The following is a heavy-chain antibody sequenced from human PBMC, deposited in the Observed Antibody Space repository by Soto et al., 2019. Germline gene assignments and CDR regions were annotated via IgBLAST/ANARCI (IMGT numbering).Heavy chain of an antibody. J-gene: IGHJ6*04. V-gene: IGHV1-2*04. Sequence: ASVKVSCKASGYTFTGYYMHWVRQAPGQGLEWMGWINPNSGGTNYAQKFQGWVTMTRDTSISTAYMELSRLRSDDTAVYYCARGGVGWYSYYYYGMDVWGKGTTVTVAS. D-gene: IGHD1-26*01. CDR1: GYTFTGYY. CDR3: ARGGVGWYSYYYYGMDV. CDR2: INPNSGGT.